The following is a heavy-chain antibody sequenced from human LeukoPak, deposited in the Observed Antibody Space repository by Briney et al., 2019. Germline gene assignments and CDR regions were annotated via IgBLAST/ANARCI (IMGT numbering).Heavy chain of an antibody. CDR3: AREPAHDFWSGYYYYYYYMDV. D-gene: IGHD3-3*01. J-gene: IGHJ6*03. CDR1: GFTFNSYW. V-gene: IGHV3-30*03. Sequence: PGGSLRLSCAASGFTFNSYWMSWVRQAPGKGLEWVAVISYDGSNKYYADSVKGRFTISRDNAKNSLYLQMNSLRAEDTAVYYCAREPAHDFWSGYYYYYYYMDVWGKGTTVTVSS. CDR2: ISYDGSNK.